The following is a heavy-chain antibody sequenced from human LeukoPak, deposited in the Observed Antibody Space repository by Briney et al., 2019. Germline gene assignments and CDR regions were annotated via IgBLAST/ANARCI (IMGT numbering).Heavy chain of an antibody. J-gene: IGHJ3*02. V-gene: IGHV3-30*02. Sequence: PGGSLRLSCAASGFTFSGYGMHWVRQAPGKGLEWVAFIRYDGSNKYYADSVKGRFTISRDNSKNTLYLQMNSLRAEDTAVYYCAKARRYFDWLDAFDIWGQGTMVTVSS. CDR1: GFTFSGYG. CDR3: AKARRYFDWLDAFDI. D-gene: IGHD3-9*01. CDR2: IRYDGSNK.